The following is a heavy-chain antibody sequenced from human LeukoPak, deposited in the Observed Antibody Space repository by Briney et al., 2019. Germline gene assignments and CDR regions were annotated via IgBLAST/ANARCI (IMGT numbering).Heavy chain of an antibody. D-gene: IGHD3-10*01. CDR3: AREVVTMVRGVTYYYYYGMDV. CDR2: INSSGSTI. V-gene: IGHV3-48*03. CDR1: GFTFSSYE. J-gene: IGHJ6*02. Sequence: PGGSLRLSCAASGFTFSSYEMNWVRQAPGKGLEWVSYINSSGSTIYYADSVKGRFTISRDNAKNSLYLQMNSLRAEDTAVYYCAREVVTMVRGVTYYYYYGMDVWGQGTTVTVSS.